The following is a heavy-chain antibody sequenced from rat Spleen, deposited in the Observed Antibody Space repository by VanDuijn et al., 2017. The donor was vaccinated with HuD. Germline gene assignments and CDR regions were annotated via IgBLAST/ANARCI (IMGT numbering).Heavy chain of an antibody. CDR1: GFTFSNYY. CDR3: TRDLGY. D-gene: IGHD5-1*01. V-gene: IGHV5S23*01. J-gene: IGHJ2*01. Sequence: EVQLVESGGGLVQPGRSLKLSCAASGFTFSNYYMAWVRQAPTKGLEWVASITNSGGSTYYRDSVKGRFTISRDNAKSTLYLQMDSLRSEDTATYYCTRDLGYWGQGVMVTVSS. CDR2: ITNSGGST.